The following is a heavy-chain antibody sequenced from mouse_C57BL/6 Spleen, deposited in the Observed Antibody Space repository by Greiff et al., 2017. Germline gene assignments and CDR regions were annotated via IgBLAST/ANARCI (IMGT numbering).Heavy chain of an antibody. D-gene: IGHD4-1*02. CDR1: GFTFTDYY. J-gene: IGHJ2*01. CDR2: IRNKANGYTT. CDR3: ASSPTGTLDY. V-gene: IGHV7-3*01. Sequence: EVKLVESGGGLVQPGGSLSLSCAASGFTFTDYYMSWVRQPPGKALEWLGFIRNKANGYTTEYSASVKGRFTISRDNSQSILYLQMNALRAEDSATYYCASSPTGTLDYWGQGTTLTVSS.